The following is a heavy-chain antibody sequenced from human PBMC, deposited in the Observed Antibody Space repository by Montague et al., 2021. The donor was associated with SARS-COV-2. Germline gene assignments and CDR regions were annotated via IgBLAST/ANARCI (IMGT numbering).Heavy chain of an antibody. CDR3: ARDPSRQPLLYPIGDYYYGMDV. V-gene: IGHV4-39*07. Sequence: SETLSLTCTVSGGSISSNDYYWGWIRQPPGKGLEWIGTIYYSGSTYYNPSLKSRVTISVDTSKNQFSLKLSSVTAADTAVYYCARDPSRQPLLYPIGDYYYGMDVWGQGTTVTVSS. D-gene: IGHD2-2*02. CDR1: GGSISSNDYY. J-gene: IGHJ6*02. CDR2: IYYSGST.